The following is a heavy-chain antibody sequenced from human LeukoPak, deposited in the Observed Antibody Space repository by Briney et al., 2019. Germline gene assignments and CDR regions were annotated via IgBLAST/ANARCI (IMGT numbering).Heavy chain of an antibody. J-gene: IGHJ4*02. Sequence: GASVMVSFKASGYTFSDYSMHWVRQAPGQGLEWMGWINPNSGDTNYAQKFQGRVTMTTDTSINTAYMELSRLRSDDTDVYYCARDIGSGSYYWGQGTLVTVSS. V-gene: IGHV1-2*02. CDR1: GYTFSDYS. CDR3: ARDIGSGSYY. D-gene: IGHD3-10*01. CDR2: INPNSGDT.